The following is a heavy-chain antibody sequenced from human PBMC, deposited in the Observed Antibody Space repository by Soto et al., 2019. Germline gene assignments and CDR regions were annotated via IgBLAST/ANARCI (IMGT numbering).Heavy chain of an antibody. J-gene: IGHJ4*02. Sequence: EVQLVESGGGLVQPGGSLRLSCAASGFTFSTHAMHWVRQAPGKGLEHVSAISKSGDSTFHANSVAGRFTISRDNSKNTLYLQMGSLRAEEMALYYWARLGSGLDYWGQGTLVNVSS. CDR1: GFTFSTHA. D-gene: IGHD3-3*01. CDR3: ARLGSGLDY. V-gene: IGHV3-64*01. CDR2: ISKSGDST.